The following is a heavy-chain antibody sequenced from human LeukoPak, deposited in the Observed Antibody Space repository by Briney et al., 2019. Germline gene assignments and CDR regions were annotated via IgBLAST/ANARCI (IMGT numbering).Heavy chain of an antibody. Sequence: PGGSLRLSCAASGFTFSSYGMHWVRQAPGKGLEWVAFIRYDGSNKYYADSVKGRFTISRDNSKNTLYLQMNSLRAEDTAVYYCAKVPGSFWSGEIDYYMDVWGKGTTVTVSS. D-gene: IGHD3-3*01. CDR3: AKVPGSFWSGEIDYYMDV. J-gene: IGHJ6*03. CDR1: GFTFSSYG. CDR2: IRYDGSNK. V-gene: IGHV3-30*02.